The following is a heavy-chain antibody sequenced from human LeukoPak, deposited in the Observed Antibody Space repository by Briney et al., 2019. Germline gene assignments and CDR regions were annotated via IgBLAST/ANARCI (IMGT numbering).Heavy chain of an antibody. Sequence: GGSLRLSCAASGFPFSSYGMHWVRQAPNKGLEWVTFIRNDGFNKYYADSVKGRFTISRDNSKNTLYLQMNSLRAEDTAVYYCARGGRTPFDYWGQGTLVTVSS. D-gene: IGHD3-16*01. CDR3: ARGGRTPFDY. V-gene: IGHV3-30*02. J-gene: IGHJ4*02. CDR2: IRNDGFNK. CDR1: GFPFSSYG.